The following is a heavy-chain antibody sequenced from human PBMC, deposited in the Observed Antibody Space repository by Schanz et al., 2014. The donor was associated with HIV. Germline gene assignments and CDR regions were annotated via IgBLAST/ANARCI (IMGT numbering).Heavy chain of an antibody. V-gene: IGHV1-2*02. D-gene: IGHD5-18*01. Sequence: QVQLVQSGAEVEKPGASAKVSCKASGYSFTGYYIHWVRQAPGQGLEWMGWINPNSGGTNYAQKFQGRVTMTRDTSISTAYMELSRLRSDDTAVYYCARDLGTRGYGYGDYFDSWGQGTLVTISS. J-gene: IGHJ4*02. CDR1: GYSFTGYY. CDR2: INPNSGGT. CDR3: ARDLGTRGYGYGDYFDS.